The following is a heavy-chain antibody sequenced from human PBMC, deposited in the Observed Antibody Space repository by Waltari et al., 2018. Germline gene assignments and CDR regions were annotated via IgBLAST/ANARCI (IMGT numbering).Heavy chain of an antibody. D-gene: IGHD2-15*01. J-gene: IGHJ4*02. CDR3: ARMVACTKRFDY. CDR1: GGSISGYY. V-gene: IGHV4-59*12. CDR2: IYGGSWST. Sequence: QVQLQESGPGLVKPSETLSLTCAVSGGSISGYYWNWFRQAPGKGLEWIGSIYGGSWSTTYNPSLKGWVTISIDTSKNQFSLKLNPVTAADTAVYYCARMVACTKRFDYWGQGVLVTVSS.